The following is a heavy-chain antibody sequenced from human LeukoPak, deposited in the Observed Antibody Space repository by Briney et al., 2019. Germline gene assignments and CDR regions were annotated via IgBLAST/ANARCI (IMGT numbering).Heavy chain of an antibody. D-gene: IGHD6-13*01. V-gene: IGHV3-23*01. Sequence: GGSLRLSCAASGFTFTSYAMRGVREAPGRGLGWVSAISDSGGRTNYADSVKGRFTISRNNSKNTLYLKMNSLRAEDTAVYYCARGGYSTYFFHYWGQGTLVTVSS. CDR2: ISDSGGRT. J-gene: IGHJ4*02. CDR3: ARGGYSTYFFHY. CDR1: GFTFTSYA.